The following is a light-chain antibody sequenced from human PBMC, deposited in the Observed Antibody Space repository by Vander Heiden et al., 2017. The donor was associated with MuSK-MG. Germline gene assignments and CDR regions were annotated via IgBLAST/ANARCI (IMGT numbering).Light chain of an antibody. CDR2: AAS. CDR3: QQLKYYPIT. J-gene: IGKJ4*01. V-gene: IGKV1-9*01. CDR1: LDITTY. Sequence: DIQLTQSPSFLSASVGDRVTITCRASLDITTYLAWYQQKSGKAPKVLIYAASTLQSGVPSRFSGSGSGTEFTLTISSLQPEEFATYYCQQLKYYPITFGGGTKVEIK.